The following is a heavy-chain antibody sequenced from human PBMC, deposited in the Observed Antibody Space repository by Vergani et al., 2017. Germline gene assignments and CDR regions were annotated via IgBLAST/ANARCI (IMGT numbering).Heavy chain of an antibody. CDR2: ISSGGGDI. V-gene: IGHV3-23*01. J-gene: IGHJ1*01. D-gene: IGHD3-10*01. CDR1: GFTFDTYT. Sequence: EVQLLESGGGLVQPGGSRRLSCAGAGFTFDTYTMAYVRQAPGKGLEWVATISSGGGDIFYADSVKGRFTISRDNSKNTLFLQMNSLKDEDTAVYYCTTAWGLYYLHGEYFQYLGRGTLVSVPS. CDR3: TTAWGLYYLHGEYFQY.